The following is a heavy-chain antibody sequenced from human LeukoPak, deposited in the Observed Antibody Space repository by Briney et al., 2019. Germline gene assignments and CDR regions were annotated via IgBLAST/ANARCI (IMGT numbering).Heavy chain of an antibody. CDR2: ISGSTYR. CDR3: ARGLGYTSSSGWFDP. D-gene: IGHD6-6*01. J-gene: IGHJ5*02. V-gene: IGHV3-21*01. CDR1: RFTFSSYT. Sequence: PGGSLRLSCSASRFTFSSYTMNWVRQAPGRGLELVSSISGSTYRYYADSVKGRFTISRDNAQNSVLLQLNSLRADDTAVYYCARGLGYTSSSGWFDPWGQGTLVTVSS.